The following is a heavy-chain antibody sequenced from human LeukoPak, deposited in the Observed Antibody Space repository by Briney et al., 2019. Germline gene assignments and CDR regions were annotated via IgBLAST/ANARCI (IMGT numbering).Heavy chain of an antibody. CDR3: AKDRPYDYDSSGFMAFDI. D-gene: IGHD3-22*01. CDR1: GLTFGAYA. CDR2: IGGSGVIT. V-gene: IGHV3-23*01. Sequence: GGSLRLSCAASGLTFGAYAMTWVRQAPGKGLEWVSTIGGSGVITYYADSVEGRFTISRDNSKKTMYLQMNSLRAEDTALYHCAKDRPYDYDSSGFMAFDIWGQGTMVTVS. J-gene: IGHJ3*02.